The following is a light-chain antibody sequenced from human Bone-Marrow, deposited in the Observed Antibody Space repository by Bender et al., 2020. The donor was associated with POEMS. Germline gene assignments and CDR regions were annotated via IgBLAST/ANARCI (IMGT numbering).Light chain of an antibody. J-gene: IGLJ3*02. Sequence: QSALTQPASVSGPPGQSITISCTGTSSDGGGYKLVSWYQQHPGEVPQLLILEDAKRPSGVSNRFSGSKSGSTATLTISGLQAEDEADYYCSSHTTRSTWVFGGGTKLTVL. CDR2: EDA. CDR1: SSDGGGYKL. CDR3: SSHTTRSTWV. V-gene: IGLV2-14*02.